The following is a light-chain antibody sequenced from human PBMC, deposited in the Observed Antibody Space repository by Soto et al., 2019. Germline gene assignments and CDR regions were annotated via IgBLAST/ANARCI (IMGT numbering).Light chain of an antibody. Sequence: EIVMTQSPATLSVSPGERATLSCRASQSVSSNLAWYQQKPGQAPRLLIYGASTRATGIPARFSGSGSGTEFTLTISSLQSEDFAVHYCQQYNNWPPIFTFGPGTKVDIK. CDR2: GAS. CDR3: QQYNNWPPIFT. CDR1: QSVSSN. V-gene: IGKV3-15*01. J-gene: IGKJ3*01.